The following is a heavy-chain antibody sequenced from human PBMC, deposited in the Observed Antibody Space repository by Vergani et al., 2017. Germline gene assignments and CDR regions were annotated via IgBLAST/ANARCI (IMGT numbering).Heavy chain of an antibody. Sequence: QVQLVESGGGVVQPGGSLRLSCAASGFTFSSYGMHWVRQAPGKGLEWVAFIRYDGSNKYYADSVKGRFTISRDNSKNTLYLQMNSLRAEDTAVDYCAKSGGGYNWNDDAFDIWGQGTMVTVSS. J-gene: IGHJ3*02. CDR1: GFTFSSYG. V-gene: IGHV3-30*02. CDR2: IRYDGSNK. CDR3: AKSGGGYNWNDDAFDI. D-gene: IGHD1-1*01.